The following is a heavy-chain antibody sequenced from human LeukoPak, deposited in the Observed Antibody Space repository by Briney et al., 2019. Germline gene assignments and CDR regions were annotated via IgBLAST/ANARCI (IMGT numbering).Heavy chain of an antibody. CDR1: DGSMSSNIYY. D-gene: IGHD5-12*01. CDR2: IFYSGCA. V-gene: IGHV4-39*01. J-gene: IGHJ4*02. Sequence: SETLSLTCTVSDGSMSSNIYYWGWIRQPPGKGLEWIGNIFYSGCASYNASLKSRVTISMDTSKNQLSLSLTSVTAADTAVYYCARRQAWRPLDYWGQGTLVTVSS. CDR3: ARRQAWRPLDY.